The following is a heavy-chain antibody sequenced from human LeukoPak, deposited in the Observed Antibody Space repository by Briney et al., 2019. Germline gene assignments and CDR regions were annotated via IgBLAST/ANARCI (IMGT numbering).Heavy chain of an antibody. J-gene: IGHJ4*02. V-gene: IGHV1-2*02. CDR1: GYTFTGYY. CDR3: ARGGKIAVKGQLLLLF. D-gene: IGHD2-15*01. Sequence: ASVKVSCKASGYTFTGYYMHWVRQAPGQGLEWMGWINPNSGGTNYAQKFQRRVTVTRDTYISTAYMELRRLRSDDTAVDYCARGGKIAVKGQLLLLFWGQGTLVTVSS. CDR2: INPNSGGT.